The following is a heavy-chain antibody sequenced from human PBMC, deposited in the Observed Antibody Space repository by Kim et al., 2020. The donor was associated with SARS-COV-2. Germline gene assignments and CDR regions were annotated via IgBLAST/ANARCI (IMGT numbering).Heavy chain of an antibody. V-gene: IGHV1-46*01. CDR3: ATRNYDLLTGAFDD. Sequence: YRQQFHARFTITLDESTSTVYMELSSLTSEDTAVYFCATRNYDLLTGAFDDWGQGTQVTVSA. D-gene: IGHD3-9*01. J-gene: IGHJ4*02.